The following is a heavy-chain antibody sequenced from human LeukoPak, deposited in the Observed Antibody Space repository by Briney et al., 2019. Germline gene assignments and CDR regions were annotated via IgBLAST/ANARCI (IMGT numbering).Heavy chain of an antibody. V-gene: IGHV4-61*02. J-gene: IGHJ5*02. CDR1: GDSISSGDYY. Sequence: PSETLSLTCTVSGDSISSGDYYWSWIRQPAGKGLEWIGRIYIFSGSTNYNPSLKSRVTISVDTSKNQFSLKLTSVTAADTAVYYCARVDGSCSGGSCPSGNWFDPWGQGTLVTVSS. CDR3: ARVDGSCSGGSCPSGNWFDP. CDR2: IYIFSGST. D-gene: IGHD2-15*01.